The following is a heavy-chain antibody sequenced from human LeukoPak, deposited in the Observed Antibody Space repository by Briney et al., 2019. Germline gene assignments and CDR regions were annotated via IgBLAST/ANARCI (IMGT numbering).Heavy chain of an antibody. CDR2: IYSGGST. D-gene: IGHD2-2*01. J-gene: IGHJ3*01. V-gene: IGHV3-NL1*01. Sequence: GGSLRLSCAVSGFTFSSYAMHWVRQAPGKGLEWVSVIYSGGSTYYADSVKGRFTISRDSSKNTLYLQMNSLRAEDTAVYYCARDMPDAFDVWGQGTMVTVSS. CDR1: GFTFSSYA. CDR3: ARDMPDAFDV.